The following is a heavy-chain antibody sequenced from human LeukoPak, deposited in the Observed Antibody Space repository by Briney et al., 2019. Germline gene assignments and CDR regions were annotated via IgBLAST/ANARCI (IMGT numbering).Heavy chain of an antibody. CDR2: ISYDGSNK. J-gene: IGHJ3*02. V-gene: IGHV3-30*04. CDR1: GFTFSSYT. Sequence: GGSLRLSCAASGFTFSSYTMNWVRQAPGKGLEWVAVISYDGSNKYYADSVKGRFTISRDNSKNTLYLQMNSLRAEDTAVYYCARGWSGYFGVNSGDAFDIWGQGTMVTVSS. D-gene: IGHD3-3*01. CDR3: ARGWSGYFGVNSGDAFDI.